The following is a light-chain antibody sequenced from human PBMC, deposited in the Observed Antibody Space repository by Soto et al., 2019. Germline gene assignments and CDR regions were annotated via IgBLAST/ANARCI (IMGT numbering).Light chain of an antibody. J-gene: IGKJ5*01. CDR1: QSVSSNF. V-gene: IGKV3-20*01. CDR3: QQYGGSPIT. CDR2: GAS. Sequence: ENVLTQSPCTLSFSPLERATLSCRASQSVSSNFLAWYQQKPGQAPRLLIYGASGRATGIPDRFSGSGSGTDFTLTISRLEPEDFAVYFCQQYGGSPITFGQGTRLEIK.